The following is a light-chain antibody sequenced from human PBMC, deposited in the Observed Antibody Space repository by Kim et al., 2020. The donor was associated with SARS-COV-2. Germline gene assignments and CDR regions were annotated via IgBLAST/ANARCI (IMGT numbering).Light chain of an antibody. Sequence: ASEGDRVTITGRASQGISNYLASYQQKPGKGPNLLIYAASTLQLGVPSRCSGSGAGTDFTLTISSLQPEDVATYYCQKYNSIPLTFGGGTKVDIK. CDR2: AAS. V-gene: IGKV1-27*01. J-gene: IGKJ4*01. CDR3: QKYNSIPLT. CDR1: QGISNY.